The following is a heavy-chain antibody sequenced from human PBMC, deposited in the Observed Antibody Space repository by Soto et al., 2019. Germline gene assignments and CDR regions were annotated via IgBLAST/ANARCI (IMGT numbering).Heavy chain of an antibody. D-gene: IGHD2-2*03. Sequence: QVQLVQSGAEVKKPGASVKVSCKASGYTFTSYDINWVRQATGQGLEWMGWMNPNSGNTGCAQKFQGRVTMTRNTSRSTAYMELSSLRSEATAVYCCAGSGQVGCWFDPWGKGTLVTVSS. V-gene: IGHV1-8*01. CDR2: MNPNSGNT. J-gene: IGHJ5*02. CDR1: GYTFTSYD. CDR3: AGSGQVGCWFDP.